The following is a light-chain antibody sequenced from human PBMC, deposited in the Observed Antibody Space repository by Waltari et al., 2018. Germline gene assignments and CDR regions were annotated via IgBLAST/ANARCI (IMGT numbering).Light chain of an antibody. V-gene: IGLV2-23*02. J-gene: IGLJ1*01. CDR3: CSYAGLGIYV. CDR1: SSDVGNYNL. Sequence: QSGLTQPASVSGSPGQSITISCTGTSSDVGNYNLVSWYQQYPGKAPKLIVYEVTKRTSGVSGRFSGSKSGNPASLTIYGLQAEDEADYYCCSYAGLGIYVFGTGTKVTVL. CDR2: EVT.